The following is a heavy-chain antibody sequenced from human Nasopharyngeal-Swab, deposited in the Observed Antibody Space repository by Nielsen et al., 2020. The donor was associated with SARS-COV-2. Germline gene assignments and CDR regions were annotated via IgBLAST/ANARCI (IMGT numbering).Heavy chain of an antibody. CDR2: INPDGSEM. CDR3: AHYASAAY. CDR1: GFNFNTSW. V-gene: IGHV3-7*03. J-gene: IGHJ4*02. Sequence: GGSLRLSCADSGFNFNTSWMTWVRQAPGKGLEWVANINPDGSEMQYVDSVEGRFTISRDNAENSLYLHMNSLRGDDTAVYYCAHYASAAYWGQGTLVTVSS. D-gene: IGHD2-2*01.